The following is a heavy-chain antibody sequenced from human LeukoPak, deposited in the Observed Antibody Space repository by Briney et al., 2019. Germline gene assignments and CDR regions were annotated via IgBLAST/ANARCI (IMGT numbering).Heavy chain of an antibody. CDR2: INHSGST. CDR1: GGSFSGYY. D-gene: IGHD4-17*01. J-gene: IGHJ4*02. CDR3: ARGRCWYGDSYFDY. Sequence: SETLSLTCAVYGGSFSGYYWSWIRQPPGKGLEWIGEINHSGSTNYNPSLKSRVTISVDTSKNQFSLKLSSVTAADTAVYYCARGRCWYGDSYFDYWGQGTLVTVSS. V-gene: IGHV4-34*01.